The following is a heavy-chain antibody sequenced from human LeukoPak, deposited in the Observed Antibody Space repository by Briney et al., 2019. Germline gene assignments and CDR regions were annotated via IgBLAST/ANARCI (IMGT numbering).Heavy chain of an antibody. Sequence: SETLSLTCTVSGGSISSGDYYWSWIRQPPGKGLEWIGYIYYSGSTYYNPSLKSRLTISGDTSKNQFSLRLSSVTAADTAVYYCARGTWSSSIDYWGQGTLVSVSS. CDR1: GGSISSGDYY. CDR3: ARGTWSSSIDY. CDR2: IYYSGST. J-gene: IGHJ4*02. D-gene: IGHD6-6*01. V-gene: IGHV4-30-4*01.